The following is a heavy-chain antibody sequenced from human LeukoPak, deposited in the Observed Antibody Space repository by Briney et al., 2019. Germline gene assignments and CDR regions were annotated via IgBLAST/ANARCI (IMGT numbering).Heavy chain of an antibody. CDR3: ARVAPYDSSGYGLFDY. Sequence: ASVKVSCKASGYTFTSYGISWVRQAPGQGLEWMGWISAYNGNTNCAQKLQGRVTMTTDTSTSTAYMELRSLRSDDTAVYYCARVAPYDSSGYGLFDYWGQGTLVTVSS. V-gene: IGHV1-18*01. CDR1: GYTFTSYG. D-gene: IGHD3-22*01. CDR2: ISAYNGNT. J-gene: IGHJ4*02.